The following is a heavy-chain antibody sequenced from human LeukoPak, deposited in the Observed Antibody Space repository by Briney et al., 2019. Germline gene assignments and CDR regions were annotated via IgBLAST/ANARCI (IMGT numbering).Heavy chain of an antibody. CDR3: ARDLMGIAYRGAFYY. Sequence: PGGSLILFCAASGFTFSSYAMHWVRQAPGKGLEWVAVISYDGSNKYYADSVKGRFTISRDNAKNTLYLQMNSLRAEDTAVYYCARDLMGIAYRGAFYYWGQGTLVTVSS. V-gene: IGHV3-30*04. J-gene: IGHJ4*02. CDR1: GFTFSSYA. CDR2: ISYDGSNK. D-gene: IGHD6-13*01.